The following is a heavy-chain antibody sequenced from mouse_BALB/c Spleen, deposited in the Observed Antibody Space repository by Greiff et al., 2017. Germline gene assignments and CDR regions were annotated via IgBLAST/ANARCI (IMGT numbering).Heavy chain of an antibody. D-gene: IGHD1-1*01. CDR3: ARHEDYYGSSPYFDV. CDR1: GFTFSSYT. J-gene: IGHJ1*01. Sequence: DVQLVESGGGLVQPGGSLKLSCAASGFTFSSYTMSWVRQTPEKRLEWVAYISNGGGSTYYPDTVKGRFTISRDNAKNTLYLQMSSLKSEDTAMYYCARHEDYYGSSPYFDVWGAGTTVTVSS. V-gene: IGHV5-12-2*01. CDR2: ISNGGGST.